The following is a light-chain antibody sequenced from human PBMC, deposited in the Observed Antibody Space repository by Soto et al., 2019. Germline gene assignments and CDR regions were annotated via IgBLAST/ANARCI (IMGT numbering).Light chain of an antibody. CDR3: QQYGGSPRIT. V-gene: IGKV3-20*01. CDR1: ESVDFH. J-gene: IGKJ5*01. CDR2: DAS. Sequence: VLTQSPATLSLSPGKRATLSCRASESVDFHLAWYQQKPGQAPRLLIYDASVRATGTPDRFSGSGSGTDFTLIINRLEPEDVAIYYCQQYGGSPRITFGQGTRLEIK.